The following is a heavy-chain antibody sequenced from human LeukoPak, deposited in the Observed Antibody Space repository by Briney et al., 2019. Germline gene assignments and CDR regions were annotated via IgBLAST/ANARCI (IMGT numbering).Heavy chain of an antibody. J-gene: IGHJ4*02. V-gene: IGHV4-39*01. Sequence: SETLSLTCSVSGGSISSSSFYWGWIRQPPGKGLEWIGSIYHSGSTFYNPSLKSRVAISVDTSKNQFSLKLSSVTAADTAVYFCARLYGGFYGDYYWGQGTLVTVSS. CDR3: ARLYGGFYGDYY. CDR1: GGSISSSSFY. CDR2: IYHSGST. D-gene: IGHD4-17*01.